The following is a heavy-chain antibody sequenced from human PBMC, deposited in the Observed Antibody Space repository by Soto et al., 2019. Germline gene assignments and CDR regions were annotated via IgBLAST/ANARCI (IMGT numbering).Heavy chain of an antibody. J-gene: IGHJ4*02. CDR3: AKVGRYCPESTESD. Sequence: EVLLVESGGGLVKPGGSLKLSCAASGFDFNSHTMSWVRQAPGKGLEWVSTISSKSAYIYYADSLKGRFTVSRDNAETSLYLHMTSLTVDDTAVYYCAKVGRYCPESTESDWGQGTLVTVSS. V-gene: IGHV3-21*01. CDR1: GFDFNSHT. D-gene: IGHD2-2*01. CDR2: ISSKSAYI.